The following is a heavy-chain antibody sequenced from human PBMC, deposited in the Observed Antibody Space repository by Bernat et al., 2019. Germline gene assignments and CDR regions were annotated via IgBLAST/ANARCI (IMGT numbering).Heavy chain of an antibody. CDR1: GGSISSSSYY. CDR2: IYYSGST. CDR3: ARLPRSSSWMYYFDD. V-gene: IGHV4-39*01. Sequence: QLQLQESGPGLVKPSETLSLTCTVSGGSISSSSYYWGWIRQPPGKGLEWIGSIYYSGSTYYNPSLKSRVTISVDTSKNQFSLKLSSVTAADTAVYYCARLPRSSSWMYYFDDWGQGTLVTVSS. D-gene: IGHD6-13*01. J-gene: IGHJ4*02.